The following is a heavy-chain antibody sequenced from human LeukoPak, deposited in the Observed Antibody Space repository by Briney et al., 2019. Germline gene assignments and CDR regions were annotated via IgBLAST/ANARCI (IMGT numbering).Heavy chain of an antibody. V-gene: IGHV5-51*01. Sequence: GESLKISCKGSGYSFTSYWIGWVRQVPGKGLEWMGIIYSGDSDTRYSPSFQGQVTISADKSISTAYPQWSSLKASDTATYYCARRIAAAQDLRFDPWGQGTLVTVSS. J-gene: IGHJ5*02. D-gene: IGHD6-13*01. CDR1: GYSFTSYW. CDR2: IYSGDSDT. CDR3: ARRIAAAQDLRFDP.